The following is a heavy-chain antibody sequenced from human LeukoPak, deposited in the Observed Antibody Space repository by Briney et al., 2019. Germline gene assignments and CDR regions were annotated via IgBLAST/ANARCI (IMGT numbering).Heavy chain of an antibody. J-gene: IGHJ5*02. D-gene: IGHD3-3*01. CDR2: IIPIFGTA. CDR3: ARGDYDFWSGPMFDP. V-gene: IGHV1-69*05. CDR1: GGTFSSYA. Sequence: GASVKVSCKASGGTFSSYAISWVRQAPGQGLEWMGRIIPIFGTANYAQKFQGRVTITTDESTSTAYMELSSLRSEDTAVYYCARGDYDFWSGPMFDPWGQGTLVTVSS.